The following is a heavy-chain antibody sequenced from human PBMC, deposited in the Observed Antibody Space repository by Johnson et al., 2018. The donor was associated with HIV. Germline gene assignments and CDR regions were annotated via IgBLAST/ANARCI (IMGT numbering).Heavy chain of an antibody. J-gene: IGHJ3*01. Sequence: VHLVESGGGLLQPGGSLRLSCVGSGFSFSDHFMDWVRQAPGKGLEWVGRIRNKPSSYSTEYAASVKGRFTVSRDDSKNSVYLQMSSLKTEDTAVYYCTRDRDGVGVSWGQGTMVTVSS. CDR1: GFSFSDHF. CDR2: IRNKPSSYST. D-gene: IGHD3-10*01. V-gene: IGHV3-72*01. CDR3: TRDRDGVGVS.